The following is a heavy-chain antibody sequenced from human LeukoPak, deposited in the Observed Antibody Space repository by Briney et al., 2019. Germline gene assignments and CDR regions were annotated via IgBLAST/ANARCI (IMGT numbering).Heavy chain of an antibody. CDR1: GGSISSYY. D-gene: IGHD2-15*01. J-gene: IGHJ6*03. CDR3: ARGPGSIYMDV. V-gene: IGHV4-59*01. Sequence: SETLSLTCTVSGGSISSYYWSWIRQPPGKGLEWIGYIYYSGSTNYNPSLKSRVTISVDTSKNQFSLKLNSVTAADTAVYYCARGPGSIYMDVWGKGTTVTVSS. CDR2: IYYSGST.